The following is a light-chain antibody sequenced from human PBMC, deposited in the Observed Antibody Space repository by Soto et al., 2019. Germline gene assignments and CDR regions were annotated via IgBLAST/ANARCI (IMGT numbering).Light chain of an antibody. Sequence: EILLTQSPGTLSLSPGERATLSCRASQSVSSSYLAWYQQKPGQAPRLLIYGASSRATGISDRFSGSGSGTDFTLTISRLEPEDFAVYYCQQYGSSLWTFGQGTKVDIK. CDR1: QSVSSSY. CDR3: QQYGSSLWT. CDR2: GAS. J-gene: IGKJ1*01. V-gene: IGKV3-20*01.